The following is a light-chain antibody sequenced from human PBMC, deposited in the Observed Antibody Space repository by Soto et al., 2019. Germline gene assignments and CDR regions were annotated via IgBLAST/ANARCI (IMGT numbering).Light chain of an antibody. V-gene: IGKV1-5*01. CDR3: QQYNSYSPYT. J-gene: IGKJ2*01. Sequence: DIHMTQSPSSLSASVGDRVTITCRASQNIGRWLAWYQRKPGKAADLLISDGSSLESGVPSRFSGSGSGTEFTLTISSLQPDDVATYYCQQYNSYSPYTFGQGTKVDIK. CDR2: DGS. CDR1: QNIGRW.